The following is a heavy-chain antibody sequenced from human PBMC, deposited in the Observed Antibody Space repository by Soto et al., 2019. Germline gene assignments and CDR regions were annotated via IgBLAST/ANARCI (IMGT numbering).Heavy chain of an antibody. CDR1: GFTFSSYG. J-gene: IGHJ5*02. CDR2: ISYDGSNK. CDR3: AKDPYCSSTSCYRGWFDP. V-gene: IGHV3-30*18. Sequence: QVQLVESGGGVVQPGRSLRLSCAASGFTFSSYGMHWVRQAPGKGLEWVAVISYDGSNKYYADSVKGRFTISRDNSKNTLYLQMNSLRAEDTAVYYCAKDPYCSSTSCYRGWFDPWGQGTLVTVSS. D-gene: IGHD2-2*01.